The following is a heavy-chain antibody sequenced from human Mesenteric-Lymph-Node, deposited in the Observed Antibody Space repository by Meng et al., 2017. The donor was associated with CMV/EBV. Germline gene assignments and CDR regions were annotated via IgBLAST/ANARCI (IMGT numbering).Heavy chain of an antibody. CDR1: GGSISGYY. J-gene: IGHJ3*02. D-gene: IGHD2/OR15-2a*01. CDR2: IYYSGST. V-gene: IGHV4-59*01. CDR3: ARDLYGEGAFDI. Sequence: GSLRLSCTVSGGSISGYYWSWIRQSPGKGLEWIGYIYYSGSTNYNPSLKSRVTISVDTSKNQFSLKLTSVTAADTAVYYCARDLYGEGAFDIWGQGTMVTVSS.